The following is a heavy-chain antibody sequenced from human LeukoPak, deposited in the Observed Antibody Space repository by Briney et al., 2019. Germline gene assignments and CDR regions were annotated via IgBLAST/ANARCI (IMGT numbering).Heavy chain of an antibody. CDR1: GYTFISYG. D-gene: IGHD4/OR15-4a*01. CDR3: ARERSIGTIGYYYGLDV. V-gene: IGHV1-18*01. Sequence: PSVKVSCKASGYTFISYGISWVRQAPGQGLEWMGWISAYNGNTNYAQKLQGRVTMTTDTSTNTAYMELRSLRSDDTAVYYCARERSIGTIGYYYGLDVWGQGTTVTVS. CDR2: ISAYNGNT. J-gene: IGHJ6*02.